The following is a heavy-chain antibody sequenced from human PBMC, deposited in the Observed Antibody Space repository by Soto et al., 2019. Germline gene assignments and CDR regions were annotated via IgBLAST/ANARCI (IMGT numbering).Heavy chain of an antibody. V-gene: IGHV4-39*01. CDR1: GCSISSGSYY. J-gene: IGHJ6*02. D-gene: IGHD6-13*01. Sequence: PXETLSLTCTVAGCSISSGSYYWGWIRQPPGKGLEWIGNIYYRVTTYYNPSLKSRVTILVDTSKNQFSLRLSSVTAADTAVYYCGGGFGMSATGHYYGMDVWGQGTTVTVSS. CDR3: GGGFGMSATGHYYGMDV. CDR2: IYYRVTT.